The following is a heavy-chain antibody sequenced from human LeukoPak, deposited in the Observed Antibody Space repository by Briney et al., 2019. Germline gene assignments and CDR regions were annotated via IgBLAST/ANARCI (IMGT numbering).Heavy chain of an antibody. Sequence: PSGTLSLTCAVYGGSFSGYYWSWIRQPPGKGLEWIGEINHSGSTNYNPSLKSRVTISVDTSKNQFSLKLSSVTAADTAVYYCAREALFSSWYYWGQGTLVTVSS. CDR1: GGSFSGYY. CDR3: AREALFSSWYY. V-gene: IGHV4-34*01. J-gene: IGHJ4*02. D-gene: IGHD6-13*01. CDR2: INHSGST.